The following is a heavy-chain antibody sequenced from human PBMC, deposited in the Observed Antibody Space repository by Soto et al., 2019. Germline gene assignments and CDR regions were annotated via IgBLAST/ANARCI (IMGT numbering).Heavy chain of an antibody. D-gene: IGHD2-8*01. CDR2: IYTSANT. J-gene: IGHJ6*02. CDR1: GASVTSYY. CDR3: ARDGVGPHGMDV. Sequence: QVQLQGSDPRLLKPSETLSLTCTVSGASVTSYYWSWIRQPAGKGLDWIGRIYTSANTDYNPSLKTRVTLSLETSQNQVSLKLSSVTAAGTAIYYCARDGVGPHGMDVWGQGTTVTVSS. V-gene: IGHV4-4*07.